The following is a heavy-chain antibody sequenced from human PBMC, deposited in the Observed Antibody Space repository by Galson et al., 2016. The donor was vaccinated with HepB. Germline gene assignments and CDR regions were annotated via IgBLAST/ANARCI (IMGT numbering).Heavy chain of an antibody. Sequence: SLRLSCAASGFTFSSCSMTWVRQTPGKGLQWVSVISGGGDITDYAGSVKGRFTISRDNSKNTLYLQMNSLRAEDTAIYYCAKGGRRDAYNDWGQGTLVTVSS. V-gene: IGHV3-23*01. D-gene: IGHD5-24*01. CDR3: AKGGRRDAYND. CDR1: GFTFSSCS. J-gene: IGHJ4*02. CDR2: ISGGGDIT.